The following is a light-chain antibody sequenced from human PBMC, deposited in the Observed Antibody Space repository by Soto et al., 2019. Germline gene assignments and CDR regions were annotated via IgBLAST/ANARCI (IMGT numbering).Light chain of an antibody. CDR3: HQRSDWPIT. CDR1: QSVGSY. CDR2: DVS. V-gene: IGKV3-11*01. Sequence: EIVLTQFPATLSLSPGERATLSCRASQSVGSYLAWYQQKPGQAPRLLIYDVSTRATGIPARFSGSGSGTDFTLTITSLEPEDFAVYSCHQRSDWPITFGQGTRLEI. J-gene: IGKJ5*01.